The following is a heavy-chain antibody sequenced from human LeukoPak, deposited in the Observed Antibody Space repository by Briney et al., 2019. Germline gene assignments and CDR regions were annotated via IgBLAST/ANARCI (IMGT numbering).Heavy chain of an antibody. V-gene: IGHV1-46*01. CDR2: INPSGGST. D-gene: IGHD6-19*01. CDR3: ARKDSSGWYGKFDY. J-gene: IGHJ4*02. CDR1: GYTFTSNY. Sequence: GASVKVSCKAFGYTFTSNYMNWVRQAPGQGLEWMGIINPSGGSTSYAQKFQGRVTMTRDMSTSTVYMELSSLRSEDTAVYYCARKDSSGWYGKFDYWGQGALVTVSS.